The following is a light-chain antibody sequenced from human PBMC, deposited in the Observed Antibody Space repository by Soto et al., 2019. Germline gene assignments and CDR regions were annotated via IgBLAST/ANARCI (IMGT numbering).Light chain of an antibody. CDR1: QSISHF. J-gene: IGKJ1*01. V-gene: IGKV1-5*01. CDR2: DAS. CDR3: QQYNSWPET. Sequence: DIQMTQSPSTLSASVGDRVTITCRASQSISHFLAWYQQKPGKVPKLLIYDASNLGSGVPSRFSGSGSGTDFTLTISSLQSEDFAVYYCQQYNSWPETFGQGTKVDIK.